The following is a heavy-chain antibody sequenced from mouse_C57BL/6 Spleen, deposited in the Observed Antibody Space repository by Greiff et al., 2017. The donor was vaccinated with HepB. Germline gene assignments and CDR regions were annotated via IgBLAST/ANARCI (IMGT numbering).Heavy chain of an antibody. J-gene: IGHJ1*03. V-gene: IGHV1-52*01. Sequence: QQSCKASGYTFTSYWMHWVKQRPIQGLEWIGNIDPSDSETHYNQKFKDKATLTVDKSSSTAYMQLSSLTSEDSAVYYCARHGYYVDWYFDVWGTGTTVTVSS. CDR1: GYTFTSYW. CDR2: IDPSDSET. D-gene: IGHD2-3*01. CDR3: ARHGYYVDWYFDV.